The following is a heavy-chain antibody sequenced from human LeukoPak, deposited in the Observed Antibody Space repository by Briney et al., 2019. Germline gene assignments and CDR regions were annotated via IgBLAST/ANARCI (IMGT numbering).Heavy chain of an antibody. CDR2: ICHSGST. J-gene: IGHJ6*03. CDR3: ARLGYDYLLYYYMDV. CDR1: GYSISSGYY. V-gene: IGHV4-38-2*01. D-gene: IGHD4-11*01. Sequence: SETLSLTCAVSGYSISSGYYWGWIRQPPGKGLEWIGSICHSGSTYYNPSLKSRVTISVDTSKNQFSLKLSSVTAADTAVYYCARLGYDYLLYYYMDVWGKGTTVTVSS.